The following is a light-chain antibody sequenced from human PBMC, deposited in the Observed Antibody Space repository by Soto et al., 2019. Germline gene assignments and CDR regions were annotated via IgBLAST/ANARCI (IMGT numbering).Light chain of an antibody. V-gene: IGKV1-5*03. Sequence: DIQMTQSPSTLSASVGDTVTITCRASQSISSWLAWYQQKPGKAPRLLMYQASTLESGVPSRFSGSGSGTKLTLTISRLQPDDFATYYCQQYSSYPYTFGQGTKVDIK. CDR1: QSISSW. CDR2: QAS. CDR3: QQYSSYPYT. J-gene: IGKJ2*01.